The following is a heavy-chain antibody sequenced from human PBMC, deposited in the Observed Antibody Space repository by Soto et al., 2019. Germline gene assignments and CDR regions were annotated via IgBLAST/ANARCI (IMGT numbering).Heavy chain of an antibody. V-gene: IGHV4-39*01. CDR2: IYYSGTT. CDR3: ARRGPDGTGHHYFDY. J-gene: IGHJ4*02. D-gene: IGHD1-7*01. CDR1: SGPISVFNHY. Sequence: SETLSLTCTVSSGPISVFNHYWDSIRQPPGRALEWIGTIYYSGTTIYNPSLQSRVTMSVDTLKRQFSLTVSSVNAADTAVYFCARRGPDGTGHHYFDYLGQGARVTFCS.